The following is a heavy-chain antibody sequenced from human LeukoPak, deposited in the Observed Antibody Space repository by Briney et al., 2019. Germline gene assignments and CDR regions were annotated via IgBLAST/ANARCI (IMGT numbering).Heavy chain of an antibody. CDR1: GFTFSSYG. V-gene: IGHV3-30*18. CDR2: ISYDGSNK. D-gene: IGHD1-1*01. Sequence: QAGGSLRLSYAASGFTFSSYGMHWVRQAPGKGLEWVAVISYDGSNKYYADSVKGRFTISRDNSKNTLYLQMNSLRAEDTAVYYCAKTPHGTTGTTGFDYWGQGTLVTVSS. J-gene: IGHJ4*02. CDR3: AKTPHGTTGTTGFDY.